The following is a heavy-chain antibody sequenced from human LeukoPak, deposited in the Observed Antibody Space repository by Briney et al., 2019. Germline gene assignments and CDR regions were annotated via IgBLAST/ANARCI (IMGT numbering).Heavy chain of an antibody. V-gene: IGHV1-2*02. J-gene: IGHJ4*02. CDR3: ARPNYDILTGYLDYFDY. CDR2: INPNSGGT. D-gene: IGHD3-9*01. CDR1: GYTFTGYY. Sequence: ASVKVSCKASGYTFTGYYMHWVRQAPGQGLEWMGWINPNSGGTNYAQKFQGRVTMTRDTSISTAYMELSRLRSDDTAVYHCARPNYDILTGYLDYFDYWGQGTLVTVSS.